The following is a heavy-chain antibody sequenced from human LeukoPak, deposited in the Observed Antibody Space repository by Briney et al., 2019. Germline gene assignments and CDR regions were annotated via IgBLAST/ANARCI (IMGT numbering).Heavy chain of an antibody. V-gene: IGHV3-20*04. CDR2: INWNGGST. CDR1: GFTFDDYG. J-gene: IGHJ4*02. D-gene: IGHD6-19*01. Sequence: GGSLRLSCAASGFTFDDYGMSWVRQAPGKGLEWVSGINWNGGSTGYADSVKGRFTISRDNAKNSLYLQMNSLRAEDTAVYYCAKARSSGWYYFDYWGQGTLVTVSS. CDR3: AKARSSGWYYFDY.